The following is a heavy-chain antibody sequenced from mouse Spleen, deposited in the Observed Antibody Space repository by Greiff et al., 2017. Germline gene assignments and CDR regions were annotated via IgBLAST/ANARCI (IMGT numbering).Heavy chain of an antibody. CDR3: ARGWYGAMDY. Sequence: DVQLVESGPGLVKPSQSLSLTCSVTGYSITSGYYWNWIRQFPGNKLEWMGYISYDGSNNYNPSLKNRISITRDTSKNQFFLKLNSVTTEDTATYYCARGWYGAMDYWGQGTSVTVSS. D-gene: IGHD1-1*02. CDR1: GYSITSGYY. V-gene: IGHV3-6*02. J-gene: IGHJ4*01. CDR2: ISYDGSN.